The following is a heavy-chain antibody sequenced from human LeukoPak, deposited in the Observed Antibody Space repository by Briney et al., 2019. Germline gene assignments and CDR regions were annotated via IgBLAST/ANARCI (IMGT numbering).Heavy chain of an antibody. CDR1: GYTFTSYG. V-gene: IGHV1-18*01. CDR3: VCPSEDSGSYAFDY. Sequence: GASVKASCKASGYTFTSYGISWVRQAPGQGLEWMGWISAYNGNTNYAQKLQGRVTMTTDTSTSTAYMELRSLRSDDTAVYYCVCPSEDSGSYAFDYWGQGTLVTVSS. CDR2: ISAYNGNT. J-gene: IGHJ4*02. D-gene: IGHD1-26*01.